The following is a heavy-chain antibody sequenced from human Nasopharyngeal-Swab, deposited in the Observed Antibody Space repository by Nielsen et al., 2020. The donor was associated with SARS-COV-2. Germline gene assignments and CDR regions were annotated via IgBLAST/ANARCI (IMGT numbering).Heavy chain of an antibody. D-gene: IGHD6-6*01. J-gene: IGHJ4*02. Sequence: SDLLSLTFTVSGCSISSYYWSWIRQLPGKGLEWIGYIYYSGSTNYNPSLKSRVTIAVDTSKNQFSLKLSSVTATDTAVYYCARGERRAARPPGGYVDYWGQGTLVTVSS. CDR2: IYYSGST. CDR3: ARGERRAARPPGGYVDY. V-gene: IGHV4-59*01. CDR1: GCSISSYY.